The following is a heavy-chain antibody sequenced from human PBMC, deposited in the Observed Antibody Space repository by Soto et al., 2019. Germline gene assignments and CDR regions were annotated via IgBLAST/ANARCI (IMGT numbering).Heavy chain of an antibody. CDR3: ARELVKANDAFDI. V-gene: IGHV1-69*13. D-gene: IGHD3-9*01. CDR1: GGTFSSYA. Sequence: SVKVSCKASGGTFSSYAISWVRQAPGQGLEWMGGIIPIFGTANYAQKFQGRVTITADESTSTAYMELSSLRSEDTAVYYCARELVKANDAFDIWGQGTMVTVSS. CDR2: IIPIFGTA. J-gene: IGHJ3*02.